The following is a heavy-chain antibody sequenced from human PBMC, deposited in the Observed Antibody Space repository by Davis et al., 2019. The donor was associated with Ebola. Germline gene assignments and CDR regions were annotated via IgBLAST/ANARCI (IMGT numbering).Heavy chain of an antibody. CDR1: GGSISSYY. V-gene: IGHV4-59*01. Sequence: SETLSLTCTVSGGSISSYYWSWIRQPPGKGLEWIGYIYYSGSTNYNPSLKSRVTISVDTSKNQFSLKLSSVTAADTAVYYCARDQKLYDILTGYGMDVWGKGTTVTVSS. J-gene: IGHJ6*04. CDR2: IYYSGST. D-gene: IGHD3-9*01. CDR3: ARDQKLYDILTGYGMDV.